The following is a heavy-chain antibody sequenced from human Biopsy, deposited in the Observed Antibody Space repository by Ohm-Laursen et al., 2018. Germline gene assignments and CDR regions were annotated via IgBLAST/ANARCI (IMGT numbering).Heavy chain of an antibody. Sequence: SETLSLTCTVSGGSFTGHYWSWIRQPPGKGLEWIGHISYTGYTSYKSSLKSRVTISLDTSRKHFSLRLTPLAAADTAVYYCARGSNEYGGLYFPHWGQGTLVTVSS. CDR1: GGSFTGHY. CDR3: ARGSNEYGGLYFPH. D-gene: IGHD4-23*01. CDR2: ISYTGYT. J-gene: IGHJ1*01. V-gene: IGHV4-59*11.